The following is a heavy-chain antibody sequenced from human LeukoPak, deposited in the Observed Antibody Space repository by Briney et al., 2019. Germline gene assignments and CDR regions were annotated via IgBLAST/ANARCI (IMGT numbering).Heavy chain of an antibody. CDR3: ARRGPSHYYDYHINV. V-gene: IGHV4-4*09. J-gene: IGHJ6*03. Sequence: PSETLSLTCTVSGGSISYYYWSWIRQPPGKGLEWIGYIYTGGSTKYNPSLNSRVTISVDTSKNQFSLKLTSVTAADTAVYYCARRGPSHYYDYHINVWGKGTTVTVSS. CDR2: IYTGGST. CDR1: GGSISYYY. D-gene: IGHD1-26*01.